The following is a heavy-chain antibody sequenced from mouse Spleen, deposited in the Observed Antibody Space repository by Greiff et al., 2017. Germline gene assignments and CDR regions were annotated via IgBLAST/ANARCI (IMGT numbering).Heavy chain of an antibody. CDR1: GFTFSSYS. Sequence: EVLLVQSGAGLVKPGASLKLSCAASGFTFSSYSMPWVRQTPAKRLEWIATISPGGGNTYYPDSVKGRSTFTGDNARNTPYMQMSSLTSEDSAVYYCAGGYDLDYWGQGTTLTVSS. D-gene: IGHD2-14*01. CDR2: ISPGGGNT. CDR3: AGGYDLDY. V-gene: IGHV5-9*01. J-gene: IGHJ2*01.